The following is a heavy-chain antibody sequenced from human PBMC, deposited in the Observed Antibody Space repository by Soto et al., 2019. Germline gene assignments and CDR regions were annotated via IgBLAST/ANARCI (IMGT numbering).Heavy chain of an antibody. Sequence: SVKVSCKASGGSFGNSAINWVRQTPGQGLEWLGGFIPVYRTLNYEQKFQGRVTITADESTGTAYMTLSSLASDDTAVYYCATGVVWIGYFTVDSWGQGTRVTVS. D-gene: IGHD3-3*01. CDR3: ATGVVWIGYFTVDS. V-gene: IGHV1-69*13. J-gene: IGHJ4*02. CDR1: GGSFGNSA. CDR2: FIPVYRTL.